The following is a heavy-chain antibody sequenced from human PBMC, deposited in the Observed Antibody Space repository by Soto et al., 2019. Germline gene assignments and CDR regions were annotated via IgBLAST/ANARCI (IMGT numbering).Heavy chain of an antibody. CDR1: GYTFTSYG. CDR3: ARDFWMGPGNYYGMDV. D-gene: IGHD3-3*01. J-gene: IGHJ6*02. CDR2: ISAYNGNT. Sequence: ASVKVSCKASGYTFTSYGISWVRQAPGQGLEWMGWISAYNGNTNYAQKLQGRVTMTTDTSTSTAYMELRSLRSDDTAVYYCARDFWMGPGNYYGMDVWGQGTTVTRLL. V-gene: IGHV1-18*01.